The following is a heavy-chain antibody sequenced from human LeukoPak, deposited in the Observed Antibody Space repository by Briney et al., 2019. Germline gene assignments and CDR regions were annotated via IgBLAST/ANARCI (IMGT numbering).Heavy chain of an antibody. Sequence: SETLSLTCTVSGGSISSHYWSWIRQPPGKGLEWIGYIYYSGSTNYNPSLKSRVTISVDTSKNQFSLKLSSVTAADTAVYYCARSEIVVVPAANQNYYYYMDVWGKGTTVTVSS. V-gene: IGHV4-59*11. CDR2: IYYSGST. D-gene: IGHD2-2*01. J-gene: IGHJ6*03. CDR1: GGSISSHY. CDR3: ARSEIVVVPAANQNYYYYMDV.